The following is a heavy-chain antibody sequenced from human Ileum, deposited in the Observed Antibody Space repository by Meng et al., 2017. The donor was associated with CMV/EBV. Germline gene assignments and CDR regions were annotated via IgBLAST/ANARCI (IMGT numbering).Heavy chain of an antibody. CDR2: TYYRSKWYD. Sequence: QVQLQQSGPGLVKPSQPLSLTCAISGDSVSSNIAAWSCIRQSPSRGLEWLGRTYYRSKWYDDYAVSVKSRVTITPDTSKNQFSLHLNSVSPEDTAIYFCAREMGAHDYWGQGTLVTVSS. V-gene: IGHV6-1*01. J-gene: IGHJ4*02. CDR3: AREMGAHDY. D-gene: IGHD4/OR15-4a*01. CDR1: GDSVSSNIAA.